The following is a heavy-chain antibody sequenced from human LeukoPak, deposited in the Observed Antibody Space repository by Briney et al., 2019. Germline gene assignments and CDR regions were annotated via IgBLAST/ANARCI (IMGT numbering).Heavy chain of an antibody. V-gene: IGHV4-59*12. J-gene: IGHJ4*02. D-gene: IGHD5-18*01. CDR3: ARSVRGYSYGA. CDR2: IHYSGST. Sequence: SETLSLTCTVSGGSISSYYWSWIRQPPGKGLEWIGYIHYSGSTNYNPSLKSRVTMSVDTSKNQFSLKLSSVTAADTAVYYCARSVRGYSYGAWGQGTLVTVSS. CDR1: GGSISSYY.